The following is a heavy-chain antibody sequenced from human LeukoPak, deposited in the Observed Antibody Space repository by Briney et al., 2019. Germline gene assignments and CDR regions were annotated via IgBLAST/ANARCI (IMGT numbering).Heavy chain of an antibody. D-gene: IGHD5-18*01. J-gene: IGHJ4*02. CDR1: GGSISSYY. CDR3: ARHSRGYSYGPFDY. Sequence: SETLSLTCTVSGGSISSYYWSWIRQPPGKGLEWIGYVYYSGSTNYNPSLESRVTISVDTSKNQFSLKLSSATAADTAVYYCARHSRGYSYGPFDYWGQGTLVTVSS. CDR2: VYYSGST. V-gene: IGHV4-59*08.